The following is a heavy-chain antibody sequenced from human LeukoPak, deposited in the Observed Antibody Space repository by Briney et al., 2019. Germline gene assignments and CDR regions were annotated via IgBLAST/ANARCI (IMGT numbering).Heavy chain of an antibody. D-gene: IGHD1-26*01. CDR2: INPNSGGT. Sequence: ASVKVSCKASGYTFTGYYMHWVRQAPGQGLEGMGWINPNSGGTNYVQKFQGRVTMTRDTSIRTAYMELSRLRSDDTAVYYCARVSATKWELYDYWGQGTLVTVSS. CDR1: GYTFTGYY. V-gene: IGHV1-2*02. J-gene: IGHJ4*02. CDR3: ARVSATKWELYDY.